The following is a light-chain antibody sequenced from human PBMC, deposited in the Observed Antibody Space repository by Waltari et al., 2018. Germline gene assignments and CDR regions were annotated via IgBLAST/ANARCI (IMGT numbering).Light chain of an antibody. CDR3: QQYGSSIMYT. CDR1: QRLTKNY. V-gene: IGKV3-20*01. CDR2: GAS. Sequence: VLTQSPGTLSLSPGERATLSCRASQRLTKNYLAWYQQKPGQGPRLLIYGASSRAAGIPDRFSGSGSGTDFTLTISRLEPEDFAVYYCQQYGSSIMYTFGQGTKLEIK. J-gene: IGKJ2*01.